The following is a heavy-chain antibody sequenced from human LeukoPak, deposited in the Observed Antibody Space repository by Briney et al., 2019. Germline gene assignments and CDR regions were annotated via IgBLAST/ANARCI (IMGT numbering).Heavy chain of an antibody. Sequence: SETLSLTCTVSGGSISSYYWSWIRQPPGKGLEWIGYIYYSGSTNYNPSLKSRVTISVDTSKNQFSLKLSSVTAADTAVYYCARDLVTTVYYSMDVWGQGTTVTVSS. CDR2: IYYSGST. V-gene: IGHV4-59*01. CDR1: GGSISSYY. D-gene: IGHD4-4*01. J-gene: IGHJ6*02. CDR3: ARDLVTTVYYSMDV.